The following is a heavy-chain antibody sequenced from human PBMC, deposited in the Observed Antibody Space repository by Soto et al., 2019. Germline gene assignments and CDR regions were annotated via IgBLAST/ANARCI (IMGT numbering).Heavy chain of an antibody. J-gene: IGHJ5*02. CDR1: GASISIYY. D-gene: IGHD3-22*01. V-gene: IGHV4-59*01. CDR3: ARVALNYSDNSAMFDP. CDR2: ISDTGST. Sequence: SETLSLTCTVSGASISIYYWTWIRQPPGKGLEWIGYISDTGSTNYNPSLKSRVTISVHTSKKQFSLKMSSVTAADTAAYYCARVALNYSDNSAMFDPWGQGTLVTVSS.